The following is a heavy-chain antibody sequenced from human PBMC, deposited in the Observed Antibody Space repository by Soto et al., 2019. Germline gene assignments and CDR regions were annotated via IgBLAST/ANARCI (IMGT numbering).Heavy chain of an antibody. V-gene: IGHV1-69*01. CDR3: ARGPYGYVYFDY. D-gene: IGHD5-18*01. J-gene: IGHJ4*02. CDR1: GGTFSSYA. Sequence: QVQLVQSGAEVKKPGSSVKVSCKASGGTFSSYAISWVRQAPGQGLEWMGGIIPIFGTANYAQKFKGRVTITADESTSPAYMELSSMRSEDTAVYYCARGPYGYVYFDYWGQGTLVTVSS. CDR2: IIPIFGTA.